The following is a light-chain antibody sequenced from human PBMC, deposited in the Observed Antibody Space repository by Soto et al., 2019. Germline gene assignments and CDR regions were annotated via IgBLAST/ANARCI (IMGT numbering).Light chain of an antibody. CDR2: EVS. J-gene: IGLJ1*01. CDR3: SSYAGSDNPYV. CDR1: SSDVGGYNY. Sequence: QSVLTQPPSASESPGQSVTISCTGTSSDVGGYNYVSWYQQHPGKAPKLMIYEVSKRPPGVPDRFSCSKSGNTASLTVSGLQAEDEADYYCSSYAGSDNPYVFGTGTKVTVL. V-gene: IGLV2-8*01.